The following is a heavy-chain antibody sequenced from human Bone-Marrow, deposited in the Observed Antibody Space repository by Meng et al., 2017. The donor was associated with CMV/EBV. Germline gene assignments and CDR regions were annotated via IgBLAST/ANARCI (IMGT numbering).Heavy chain of an antibody. J-gene: IGHJ4*02. Sequence: GGSLRLSCAASGFTFSSYDMHWVRQATGKGLEWVSAIGTAGDTYYPGSVKGRFTISRENAKNSLYLQMNSLRAGDTAVYYCARDSHGLFFFDYWGQGTRVTVSS. V-gene: IGHV3-13*01. D-gene: IGHD3-22*01. CDR2: IGTAGDT. CDR1: GFTFSSYD. CDR3: ARDSHGLFFFDY.